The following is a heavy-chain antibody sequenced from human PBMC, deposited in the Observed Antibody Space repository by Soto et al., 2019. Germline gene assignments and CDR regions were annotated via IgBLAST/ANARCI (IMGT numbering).Heavy chain of an antibody. CDR3: AKWNGYGDH. D-gene: IGHD1-1*01. CDR2: VSGGSGTT. Sequence: EVQLLESGGGLVQPGGSLRRSCTASGFSLSTYGVTWVRQAPGMGLEWVSGVSGGSGTTHYADSVKGRFTITTDNSENTAYLQMNSLRVEDTAVYYCAKWNGYGDHWGQGTLVTVS. J-gene: IGHJ4*02. CDR1: GFSLSTYG. V-gene: IGHV3-23*01.